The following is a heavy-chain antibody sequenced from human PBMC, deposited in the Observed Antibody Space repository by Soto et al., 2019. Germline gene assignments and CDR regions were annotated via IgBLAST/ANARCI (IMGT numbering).Heavy chain of an antibody. V-gene: IGHV1-69*13. J-gene: IGHJ6*02. CDR2: IIPIFGTA. CDR1: GGTFSSHA. Sequence: AASVKVSCKASGGTFSSHAISWVRQAPGQGLEWMGGIIPIFGTANYAQKFQGRVTITADESTSTAYMELSSLRSEDTAVYYCARALTPNAYYDFWSGYYSPEDYYGMDVWGQGTTVTVSS. CDR3: ARALTPNAYYDFWSGYYSPEDYYGMDV. D-gene: IGHD3-3*01.